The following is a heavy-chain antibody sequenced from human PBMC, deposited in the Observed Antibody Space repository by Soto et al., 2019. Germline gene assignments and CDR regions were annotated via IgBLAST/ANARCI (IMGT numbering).Heavy chain of an antibody. J-gene: IGHJ5*01. D-gene: IGHD6-19*01. CDR2: ISHDGFSQ. Sequence: QVQLVESGGGVVQPGTSLRLSCVVSGFTLSNTGVHWVRQAPGKGLEWVAMISHDGFSQYYLDSVKGRLTIYRDNSKNTVYLQMHSLRPEDTSVYYCAKDWGSSGWYNWFDSWGQGTLVTVSS. V-gene: IGHV3-30*18. CDR1: GFTLSNTG. CDR3: AKDWGSSGWYNWFDS.